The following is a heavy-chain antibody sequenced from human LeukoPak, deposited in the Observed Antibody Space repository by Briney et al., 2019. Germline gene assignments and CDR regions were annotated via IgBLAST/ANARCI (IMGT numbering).Heavy chain of an antibody. CDR3: ARAQGDCSGGSCSDWYLDL. J-gene: IGHJ2*01. CDR1: GFTFSNYW. V-gene: IGHV3-74*01. D-gene: IGHD2-15*01. CDR2: INTDGSVT. Sequence: GGSLRLSCAASGFTFSNYWMHCVRQGPGEGLVWASRINTDGSVTTYADSVKGRFTISRDNAKSTLYLQMNSLRVEDTAVYYCARAQGDCSGGSCSDWYLDLWGRGTLVTVSS.